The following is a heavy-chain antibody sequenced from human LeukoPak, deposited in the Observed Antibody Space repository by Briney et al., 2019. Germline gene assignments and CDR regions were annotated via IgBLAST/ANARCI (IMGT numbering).Heavy chain of an antibody. CDR1: GGSISSSSYY. CDR3: ARSGTGVGNWYFDL. Sequence: PSETLSLTCTVSGGSISSSSYYWGWIRQPPGKGLEWIGSIYYSGTTYYNPSLKSRVTISVDTSKNQFSLKLSSVTAADTAVYYCARSGTGVGNWYFDLWGRGTLVTVSS. D-gene: IGHD3/OR15-3a*01. CDR2: IYYSGTT. J-gene: IGHJ2*01. V-gene: IGHV4-39*07.